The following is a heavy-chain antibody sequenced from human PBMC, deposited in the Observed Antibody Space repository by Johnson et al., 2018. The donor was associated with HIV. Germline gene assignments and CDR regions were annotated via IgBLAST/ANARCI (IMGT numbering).Heavy chain of an antibody. CDR1: GFTFRSYA. CDR3: AREGTVSYGGAFDI. V-gene: IGHV3-9*01. D-gene: IGHD4-17*01. J-gene: IGHJ3*02. Sequence: QLVESGGGLVQPGGSLRLSCAASGFTFRSYAMHWVRQAPGKGLEWVSGISWNSGSIGYADSVKGRFTISRDNAKNSLYLQMNSLRAEDTAVYYCAREGTVSYGGAFDIWGQGTMVTVSS. CDR2: ISWNSGSI.